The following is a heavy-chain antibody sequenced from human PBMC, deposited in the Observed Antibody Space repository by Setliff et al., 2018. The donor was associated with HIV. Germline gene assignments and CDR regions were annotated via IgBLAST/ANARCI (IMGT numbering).Heavy chain of an antibody. CDR2: IKQDGNEE. V-gene: IGHV3-7*05. CDR1: GFTFSSYW. J-gene: IGHJ3*01. D-gene: IGHD5-12*01. CDR3: VKSQSQWLRFDVFDL. Sequence: GSLRLSCSASGFTFSSYWMTWVRQPPGKGLEWVANIKQDGNEEDYLDSVKGRFTISRDNAKNSLYLQMNTLRAEDSAVYYCVKSQSQWLRFDVFDLWGQGTMVTVS.